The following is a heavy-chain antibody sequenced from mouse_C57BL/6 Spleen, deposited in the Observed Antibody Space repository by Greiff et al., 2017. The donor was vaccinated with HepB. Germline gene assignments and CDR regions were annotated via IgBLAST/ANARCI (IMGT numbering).Heavy chain of an antibody. J-gene: IGHJ2*01. CDR1: GYTFTDYE. CDR3: TRSGYYAFDY. D-gene: IGHD2-3*01. Sequence: VQLQQSGAELVRPGASVTLSCKASGYTFTDYEMHWVKQTPVHGLEWIGAIDPETGGTAYNQKFKGKAILTADKSSSTAYMELRSLTSEDSAVYYCTRSGYYAFDYWGQGTTLPVSS. CDR2: IDPETGGT. V-gene: IGHV1-15*01.